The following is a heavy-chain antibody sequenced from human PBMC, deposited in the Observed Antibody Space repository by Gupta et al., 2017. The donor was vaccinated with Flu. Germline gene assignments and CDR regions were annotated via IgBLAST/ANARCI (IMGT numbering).Heavy chain of an antibody. CDR3: AKDIIGGSIYGQFDY. J-gene: IGHJ4*02. V-gene: IGHV3-23*01. D-gene: IGHD5-18*01. Sequence: VQLLEPGGDLVRPGGSLRLPCVGSAFTFDSYAMTWVRQAPGKGLEWISGISGNGHSTYYADSVKGRFTISRDNSKNTLYLQMNSLRADDTAVYYCAKDIIGGSIYGQFDYWGQGALVTVSS. CDR1: AFTFDSYA. CDR2: ISGNGHST.